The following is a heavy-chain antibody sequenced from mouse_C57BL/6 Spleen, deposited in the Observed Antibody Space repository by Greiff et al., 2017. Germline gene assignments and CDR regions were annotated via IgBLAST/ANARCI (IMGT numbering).Heavy chain of an antibody. J-gene: IGHJ3*01. CDR2: IDPENGDT. D-gene: IGHD1-1*01. CDR3: TGTPVAGLAY. CDR1: GFNIKDDY. V-gene: IGHV14-4*01. Sequence: EVKLMESGAELVRPGASVKLSCTASGFNIKDDYMHWVKQRPEQGLEWIGWIDPENGDTEYASKFQGKATITADTSSNTAYLQLSSLTSEDTAVYYCTGTPVAGLAYWGQGTLVTVSA.